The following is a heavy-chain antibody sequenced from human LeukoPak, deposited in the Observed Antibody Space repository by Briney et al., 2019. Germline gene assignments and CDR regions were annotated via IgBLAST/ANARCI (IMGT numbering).Heavy chain of an antibody. Sequence: SETLSLTCPVSGVSISYYYWSWIRQPPGKGLEWIGNIYYSGSTNYNPSLKSRVTMSVDTSKNQFSLKLSSVTAADTAVYFCASTVRGFFDYWGQGTLVTVSS. V-gene: IGHV4-59*01. CDR3: ASTVRGFFDY. D-gene: IGHD3-10*01. CDR2: IYYSGST. CDR1: GVSISYYY. J-gene: IGHJ4*02.